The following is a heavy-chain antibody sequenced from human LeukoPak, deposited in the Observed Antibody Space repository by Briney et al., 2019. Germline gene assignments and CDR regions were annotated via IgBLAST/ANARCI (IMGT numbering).Heavy chain of an antibody. V-gene: IGHV1-2*04. CDR1: GYTFTGYY. D-gene: IGHD3-10*01. J-gene: IGHJ4*02. CDR2: INPNSGGT. Sequence: ASVKVSCKTSGYTFTGYYMHWVRQAPGQGLEWMGWINPNSGGTNYAQKFQGWVTMTRDTSISTAYMELSRLRSDDTAVYYYARGAIMVRGVTPTFDYWGQGTLVTVSS. CDR3: ARGAIMVRGVTPTFDY.